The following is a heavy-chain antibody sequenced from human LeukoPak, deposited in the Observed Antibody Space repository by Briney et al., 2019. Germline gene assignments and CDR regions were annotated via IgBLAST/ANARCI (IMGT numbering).Heavy chain of an antibody. V-gene: IGHV3-23*01. Sequence: GGSLRLSCAASGFTFSSYAMSCVRQAPGKGLEWVSAISGSGGSTYYADSVKGRFTISRDNSKNTLYLQMNSLRAEDTAVYYCAKGKLMVRGVILYYFDYWGQGTLVTVSS. CDR2: ISGSGGST. J-gene: IGHJ4*02. CDR1: GFTFSSYA. D-gene: IGHD3-10*01. CDR3: AKGKLMVRGVILYYFDY.